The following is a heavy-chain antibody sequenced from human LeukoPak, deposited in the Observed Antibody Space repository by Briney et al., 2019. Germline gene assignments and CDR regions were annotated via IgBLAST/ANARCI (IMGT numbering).Heavy chain of an antibody. D-gene: IGHD5-18*01. J-gene: IGHJ4*02. CDR2: ISTYNGDT. V-gene: IGHV1-18*01. CDR3: AGGRDTALAPYLDY. CDR1: GYTFIRYS. Sequence: ASVKVSCKTSGYTFIRYSIGWVRQAPGQGLGWMGWISTYNGDTKYAQKFQDRVTMTTDTSTSTAYLEMRRLRFDDTAVYFCAGGRDTALAPYLDYWGQGTPLTVSS.